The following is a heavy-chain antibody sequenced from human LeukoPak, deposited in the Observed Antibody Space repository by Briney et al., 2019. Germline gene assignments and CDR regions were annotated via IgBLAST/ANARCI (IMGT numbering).Heavy chain of an antibody. V-gene: IGHV3-74*01. CDR1: GFTFSSYG. J-gene: IGHJ3*02. CDR3: ARVGDSTLIGAFDI. Sequence: GRSLRLSCAASGFTFSSYGMHWVRQAPGQGLVWVSRIDSDGSSTSYADSVKGRFTISRDNAENTVYLQMYSLRAEDTAVYYCARVGDSTLIGAFDIWGQGTMVTVSS. D-gene: IGHD2-2*01. CDR2: IDSDGSST.